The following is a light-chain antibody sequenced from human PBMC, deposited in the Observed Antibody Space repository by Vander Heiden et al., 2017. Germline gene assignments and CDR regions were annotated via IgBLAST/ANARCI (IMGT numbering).Light chain of an antibody. Sequence: SYVLTQPPSVSVAPGQPARITCGGDNIGSKSVHWYQQKPGQAPVLVVHDDNFRPSGIPERVSGSKSGNTATLIINRVEAGDEADYYCQVWDSTSGHVVFGGGTKLTVL. CDR3: QVWDSTSGHVV. J-gene: IGLJ2*01. CDR1: NIGSKS. CDR2: DDN. V-gene: IGLV3-21*02.